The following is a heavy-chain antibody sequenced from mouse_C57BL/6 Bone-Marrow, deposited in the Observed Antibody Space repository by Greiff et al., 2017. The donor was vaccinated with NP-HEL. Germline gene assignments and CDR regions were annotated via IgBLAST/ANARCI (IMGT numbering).Heavy chain of an antibody. D-gene: IGHD1-1*01. CDR1: GFNIKNTY. CDR3: ARTRDLLLRSFWYFDV. J-gene: IGHJ1*03. CDR2: IDPANGNT. V-gene: IGHV14-3*01. Sequence: EVQLKESVAELVRPGASVKLSCTASGFNIKNTYMHWVKQRPEQGLEWIGRIDPANGNTKYAPKFQGKATITADTSSNTAYLQLSSLTSEDTAIYYCARTRDLLLRSFWYFDVWGTGTTVTVSS.